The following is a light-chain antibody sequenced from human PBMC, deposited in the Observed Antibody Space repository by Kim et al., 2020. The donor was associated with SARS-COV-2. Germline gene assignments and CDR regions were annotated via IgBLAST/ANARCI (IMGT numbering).Light chain of an antibody. Sequence: DIVMTQSPDSLAVSLGERATINCKSSQSVLYSSNNKNYLGWYQQKPEQPPKLLIYWASTRESGVPDRFSGSGSGTDFTLTISSLQAEDVAVYYCQQYYSTPFTFGPGTKVDIK. CDR2: WAS. J-gene: IGKJ3*01. CDR3: QQYYSTPFT. V-gene: IGKV4-1*01. CDR1: QSVLYSSNNKNY.